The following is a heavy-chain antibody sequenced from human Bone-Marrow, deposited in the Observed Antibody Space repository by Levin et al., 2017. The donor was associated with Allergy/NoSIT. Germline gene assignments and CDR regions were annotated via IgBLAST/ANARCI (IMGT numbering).Heavy chain of an antibody. CDR3: AREDGDYDYYYYGMDV. V-gene: IGHV3-7*01. Sequence: GASVKVSCAASGFTFSSYWMSWVRQAPGKGLEWVANIKQDGSEKYYVDSVKGRFTISRDNAKNSLYLQMNSLRAEDTAVYYCAREDGDYDYYYYGMDVWGQGTTVTVSS. D-gene: IGHD4-17*01. J-gene: IGHJ6*02. CDR2: IKQDGSEK. CDR1: GFTFSSYW.